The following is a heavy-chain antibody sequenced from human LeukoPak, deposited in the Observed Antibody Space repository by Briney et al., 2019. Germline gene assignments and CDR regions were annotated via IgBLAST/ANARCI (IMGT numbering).Heavy chain of an antibody. CDR3: AKNKQWGSGYQIT. CDR1: GFTFNSYA. CDR2: ISYDGSNK. J-gene: IGHJ5*02. V-gene: IGHV3-30*04. Sequence: GGSLRLSCAASGFTFNSYAMHWVRQAPGKGLEWVAIISYDGSNKYYADSVKGRFTISRDNSKNTLYLQMNSLRAEDTAVYYCAKNKQWGSGYQITWGQGTLVTVSS. D-gene: IGHD3-22*01.